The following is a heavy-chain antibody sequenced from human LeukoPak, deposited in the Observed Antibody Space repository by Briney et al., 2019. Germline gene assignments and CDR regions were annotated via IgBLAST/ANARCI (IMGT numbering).Heavy chain of an antibody. J-gene: IGHJ5*02. V-gene: IGHV3-21*04. CDR3: ARGNWNHPNWFDP. D-gene: IGHD1-20*01. Sequence: GGSLRLSCAASGFTFSSYSMNWVRQAPGKGLEWVSSISSSSSYIYYADSVKGRFTISRDNAKNSLYLQMNSLRAEDTAVYYCARGNWNHPNWFDPWGQGTLVTVSS. CDR2: ISSSSSYI. CDR1: GFTFSSYS.